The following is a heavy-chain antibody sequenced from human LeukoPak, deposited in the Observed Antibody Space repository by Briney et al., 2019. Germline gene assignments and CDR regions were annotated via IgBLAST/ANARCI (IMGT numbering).Heavy chain of an antibody. CDR3: ARGGCSSTSCYNFDY. Sequence: ASVKVSCKASGYTFTSYGISWVRQAPGQGLEWMGWISAYNGNTNYAQKLQGRVTMATDTSTSTAYMELRSLRSDDTAVYYCARGGCSSTSCYNFDYWGQGTLVTVSS. J-gene: IGHJ4*02. CDR2: ISAYNGNT. CDR1: GYTFTSYG. V-gene: IGHV1-18*01. D-gene: IGHD2-2*01.